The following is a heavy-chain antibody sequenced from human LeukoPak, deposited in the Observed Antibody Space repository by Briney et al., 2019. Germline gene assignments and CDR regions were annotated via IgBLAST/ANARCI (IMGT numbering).Heavy chain of an antibody. D-gene: IGHD5-18*01. V-gene: IGHV4-59*01. CDR2: IYYSGST. J-gene: IGHJ6*02. Sequence: SETLSLTCTVSGGSISSYYWSWIRQPPGKGLEWIGYIYYSGSTNYNPSLKSRVTISVGTSKNQFSLKLSSVTAADTAVYYCARNTQLGYYYYGMDVWGQGTTVIVSS. CDR3: ARNTQLGYYYYGMDV. CDR1: GGSISSYY.